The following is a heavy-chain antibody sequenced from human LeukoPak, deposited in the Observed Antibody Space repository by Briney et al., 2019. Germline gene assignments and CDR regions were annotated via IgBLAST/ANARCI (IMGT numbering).Heavy chain of an antibody. CDR3: AKRSGYGGNSNHFDY. V-gene: IGHV3-23*01. J-gene: IGHJ4*02. CDR2: ISGRDDNT. CDR1: GLTFSSYG. D-gene: IGHD4-23*01. Sequence: GGSLRLSCTASGLTFSSYGMSWVRQAPGKGLEWVSAISGRDDNTYYADSVKGRFTISRDNSKNTLFVQMNSLRAEDTAVYYCAKRSGYGGNSNHFDYWGQGTPVTVSS.